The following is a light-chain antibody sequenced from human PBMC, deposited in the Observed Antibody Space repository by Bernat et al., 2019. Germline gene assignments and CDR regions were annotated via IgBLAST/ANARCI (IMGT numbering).Light chain of an antibody. V-gene: IGLV2-14*03. CDR3: SSYTRSATYV. CDR1: SSDIGSYNY. J-gene: IGLJ1*01. Sequence: QSALTQPASVSGSPGQSITISCIGTSSDIGSYNYVSWYQQHPGKAPNLLIYAVANRPSGVSNRFSASKSGNTASLTISGLQAEDESDYYCSSYTRSATYVFGTGTKVTFL. CDR2: AVA.